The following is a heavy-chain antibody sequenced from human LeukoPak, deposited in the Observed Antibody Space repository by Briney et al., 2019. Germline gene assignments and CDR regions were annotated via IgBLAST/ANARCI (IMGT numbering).Heavy chain of an antibody. J-gene: IGHJ4*02. CDR3: ARHSTTWYGDY. V-gene: IGHV4-59*08. D-gene: IGHD6-13*01. CDR1: GGSISSYY. Sequence: PSETLSPTCTVSGGSISSYYWSWIRQPPGKGLEWIGSIYYSGTTNYNPSLKSRVTISVDTSKNQFSLNLSSVTAADTALYYCARHSTTWYGDYWGQGTLVTVSS. CDR2: IYYSGTT.